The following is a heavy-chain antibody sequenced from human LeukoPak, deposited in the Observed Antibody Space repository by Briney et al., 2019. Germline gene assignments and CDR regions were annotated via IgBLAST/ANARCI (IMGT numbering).Heavy chain of an antibody. CDR2: ISYDGSNK. CDR1: GFTFSSYG. V-gene: IGHV3-30*18. J-gene: IGHJ6*03. Sequence: PGGSLRLSCAACGFTFSSYGMHWVRQAPGKGLEWVAVISYDGSNKYYADSVKGRFTISRDNSKNTLYLQMNSLRAEDTAVYYCAKVAGAYYYYYYMDVWGKGTTVTVSS. D-gene: IGHD3-10*01. CDR3: AKVAGAYYYYYYMDV.